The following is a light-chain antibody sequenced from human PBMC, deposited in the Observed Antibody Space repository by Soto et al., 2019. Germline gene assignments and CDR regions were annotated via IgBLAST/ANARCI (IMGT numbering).Light chain of an antibody. V-gene: IGLV1-40*01. Sequence: QSVLTQPPSVSGAPGQRVTISCTGSSSNIWAGYDVHWYQQLPGPAPKLLIYGNSNRPSGVPDRFSGSKSGTSASLAITGLQAEYEADYYCQSYDSSLSGSVFGGGTKVTVL. CDR3: QSYDSSLSGSV. CDR1: SSNIWAGYD. J-gene: IGLJ2*01. CDR2: GNS.